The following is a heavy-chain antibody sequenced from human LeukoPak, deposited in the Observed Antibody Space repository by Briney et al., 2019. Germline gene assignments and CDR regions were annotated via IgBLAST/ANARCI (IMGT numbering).Heavy chain of an antibody. V-gene: IGHV3-20*04. Sequence: GGSLRLSCAASGFTFGEYGMNWVRHVPGKGLEWVSGINWNGGRTVYADSVKGRFTISRDNAKNSLYLQMNSLRAEDTALYYCARDHPLIAATGSFDYWGQGTLVTVSS. J-gene: IGHJ4*02. CDR2: INWNGGRT. CDR1: GFTFGEYG. CDR3: ARDHPLIAATGSFDY. D-gene: IGHD6-13*01.